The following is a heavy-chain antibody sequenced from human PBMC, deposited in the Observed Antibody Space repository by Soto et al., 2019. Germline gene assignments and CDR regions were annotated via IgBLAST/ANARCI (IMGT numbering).Heavy chain of an antibody. D-gene: IGHD3-22*01. CDR3: ARSTSANSGYDCDSSGYAATDV. CDR1: A. V-gene: IGHV1-69*06. Sequence: ALSWPQQATGQGLEWMGGIIPIFDSTNYAQKFQGRVTITADKSTGTVHMELSSLRSEDTAVYFCARSTSANSGYDCDSSGYAATDVWVQGTTVPVS. J-gene: IGHJ6*02. CDR2: IIPIFDST.